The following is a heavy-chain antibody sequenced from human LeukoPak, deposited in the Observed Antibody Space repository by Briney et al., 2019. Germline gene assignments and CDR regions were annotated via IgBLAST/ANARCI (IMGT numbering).Heavy chain of an antibody. CDR2: IKQDGGQT. J-gene: IGHJ5*02. CDR3: ARPPLGYCTGGSCSFDP. D-gene: IGHD2-15*01. V-gene: IGHV3-7*01. Sequence: GGSLRLSCAASGFTFSSYWMSWVRQAPGKGLEWVANIKQDGGQTYYVDSVKGRFTISRDNAKNSLYLQMSNLRGEDTAVYYCARPPLGYCTGGSCSFDPWGQGTLVTVSS. CDR1: GFTFSSYW.